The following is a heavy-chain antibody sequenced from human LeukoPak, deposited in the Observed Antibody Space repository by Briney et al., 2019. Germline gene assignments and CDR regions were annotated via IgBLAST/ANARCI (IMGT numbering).Heavy chain of an antibody. D-gene: IGHD6-13*01. CDR2: INPNSGGT. Sequence: ASVKVSCKASGYTFTGHYMHWVRQAPGQGLEWMGRINPNSGGTNYAQKFQGRVTMTRDTSISTAYMELTRLRSDDTAVYYCARGEAAAQQYNWFDPWGQGTLVTVPS. CDR3: ARGEAAAQQYNWFDP. J-gene: IGHJ5*02. V-gene: IGHV1-2*06. CDR1: GYTFTGHY.